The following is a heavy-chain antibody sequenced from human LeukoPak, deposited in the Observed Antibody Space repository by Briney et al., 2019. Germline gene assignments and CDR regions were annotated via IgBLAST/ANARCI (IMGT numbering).Heavy chain of an antibody. CDR2: ISGSGGST. Sequence: GGSLRLSCAASGFTFSSYAMSWVRQAPGKGLEWVSAISGSGGSTYYAGSVRGRFTISRENSKNTLYLQMNSLRAEDTAVYYCAKDLDCSSTSCYPDYWGQGTLVTVSS. D-gene: IGHD2-2*01. CDR3: AKDLDCSSTSCYPDY. V-gene: IGHV3-23*01. J-gene: IGHJ4*02. CDR1: GFTFSSYA.